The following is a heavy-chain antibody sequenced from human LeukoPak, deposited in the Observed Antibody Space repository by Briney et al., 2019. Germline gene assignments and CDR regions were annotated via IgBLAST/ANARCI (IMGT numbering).Heavy chain of an antibody. CDR1: GFTFSSSW. J-gene: IGHJ4*02. Sequence: GGCLRLSCAASGFTFSSSWIDWVRQAPGKGRGWVSRINSAGTITNYADSVKGRFTISRDNAKNSLSLQMNSLRAEDTAVYYCARAIAVAGPYYFDYWGQGTLVTVSS. D-gene: IGHD6-19*01. CDR3: ARAIAVAGPYYFDY. CDR2: INSAGTIT. V-gene: IGHV3-74*01.